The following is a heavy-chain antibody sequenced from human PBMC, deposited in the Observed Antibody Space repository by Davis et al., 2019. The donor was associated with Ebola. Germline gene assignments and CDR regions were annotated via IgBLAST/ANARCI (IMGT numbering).Heavy chain of an antibody. CDR1: GYSLTSHW. CDR2: IFPGDSDT. CDR3: ARQESLYGSSDY. D-gene: IGHD3-22*01. V-gene: IGHV5-51*01. J-gene: IGHJ4*02. Sequence: GESLKISCKGSGYSLTSHWIVWVRQMPGKGLECMGIIFPGDSDTRYSPSFQGQVTISADKSISTAYLQWSSLKASDTAIYYCARQESLYGSSDYWGQGTLVTVSS.